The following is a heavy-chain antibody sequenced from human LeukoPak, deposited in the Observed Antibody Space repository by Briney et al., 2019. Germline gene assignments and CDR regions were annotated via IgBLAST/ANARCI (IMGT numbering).Heavy chain of an antibody. CDR1: GGSINNASYH. Sequence: SETLSLTCTVSGGSINNASYHWGWIRQPPGKGLEWIGSIYYNGGTYYSPSLKIRLTISVDTSKNHFSLRLTSVTAADTAVYYCARHYYDSSGYWSPPGDYWAQGTLVTVSS. V-gene: IGHV4-39*01. CDR3: ARHYYDSSGYWSPPGDY. D-gene: IGHD3-22*01. CDR2: IYYNGGT. J-gene: IGHJ4*02.